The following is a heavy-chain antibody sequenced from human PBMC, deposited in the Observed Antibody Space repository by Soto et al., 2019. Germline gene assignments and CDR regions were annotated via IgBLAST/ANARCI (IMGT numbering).Heavy chain of an antibody. CDR1: GGSISSYY. CDR2: IYYSGST. D-gene: IGHD2-2*01. J-gene: IGHJ6*03. CDR3: ARVGAVPAQTHLRKLFYKWGHGENYYYYMDV. Sequence: SETLSLTCTVSGGSISSYYWSWIRQPPGKGLEWIGYIYYSGSTNYNPSLKSRVTISVDTSKNQFSLKLSSVTAADTAGYYCARVGAVPAQTHLRKLFYKWGHGENYYYYMDVWGKGTTVTVSS. V-gene: IGHV4-59*01.